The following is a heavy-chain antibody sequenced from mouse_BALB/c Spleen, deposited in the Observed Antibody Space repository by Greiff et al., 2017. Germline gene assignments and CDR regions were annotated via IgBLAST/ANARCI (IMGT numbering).Heavy chain of an antibody. D-gene: IGHD2-1*01. CDR2: IYPGNGDT. V-gene: IGHV1-12*01. CDR1: GYTFTSYN. CDR3: ARGDGNYFDY. Sequence: QVQLQQPGAELVKPGASVKMSCKASGYTFTSYNMHWVKQTPGQGLEWIGAIYPGNGDTSYNQKFKGKATLTADKSSSTAYMQLSSLTSEDSAVYYCARGDGNYFDYWGQGTTLTVSS. J-gene: IGHJ2*01.